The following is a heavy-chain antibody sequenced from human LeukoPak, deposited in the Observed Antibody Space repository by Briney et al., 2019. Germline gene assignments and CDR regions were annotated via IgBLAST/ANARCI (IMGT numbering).Heavy chain of an antibody. V-gene: IGHV3-21*01. CDR2: ISSSSSYI. J-gene: IGHJ4*02. Sequence: GGSLRLSCAASGFTFSSYSMNWVRQAPGKGLEWVSSISSSSSYIYYADSVKGRFTISRDNAKNSLYLQMNSLRAEDTAVYYCARGTRITMIVVESIFDYWGREPWSPSPQ. CDR3: ARGTRITMIVVESIFDY. D-gene: IGHD3-22*01. CDR1: GFTFSSYS.